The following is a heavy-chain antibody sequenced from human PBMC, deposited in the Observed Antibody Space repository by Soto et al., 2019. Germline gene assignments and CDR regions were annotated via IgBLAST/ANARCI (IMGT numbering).Heavy chain of an antibody. D-gene: IGHD6-19*01. CDR2: LWYDGSNK. CDR3: ARDRDSSGCYRRRGWLDP. Sequence: QVPLVESWGVVVQPGRSLRLSCAASGFTFSSYGMHWFRQAPGKGLEWVAVLWYDGSNKYYADSVKGRFTISRDDSKNKMYLQRNSLRAEDTDVYYCARDRDSSGCYRRRGWLDPWGQGPLVTVSS. CDR1: GFTFSSYG. V-gene: IGHV3-33*01. J-gene: IGHJ5*02.